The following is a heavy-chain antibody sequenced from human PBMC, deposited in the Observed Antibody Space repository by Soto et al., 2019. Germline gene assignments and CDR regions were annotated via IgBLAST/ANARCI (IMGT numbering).Heavy chain of an antibody. CDR3: ARDQIVVVPAAIYYYYYGMDV. Sequence: QVQLVQSGAEVKKPGASVKVSCKASGYTFTSYGISWVRQAPGQGLEWMGWISAYNGNTNYAQKLQGRVTMTTDTSTSSAYMELRSLRSDDTAVYYCARDQIVVVPAAIYYYYYGMDVWGQGTTVTVSS. D-gene: IGHD2-2*01. V-gene: IGHV1-18*04. CDR2: ISAYNGNT. CDR1: GYTFTSYG. J-gene: IGHJ6*02.